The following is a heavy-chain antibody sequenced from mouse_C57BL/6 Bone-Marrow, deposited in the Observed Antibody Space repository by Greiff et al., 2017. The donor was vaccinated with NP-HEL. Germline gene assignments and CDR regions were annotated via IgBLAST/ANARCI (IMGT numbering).Heavy chain of an antibody. CDR1: GYSFTGYY. D-gene: IGHD1-1*02. CDR2: INPSTGGT. J-gene: IGHJ2*01. CDR3: ARLGGYPYFDY. Sequence: VQLQQSGPELVKPGASVKISCKASGYSFTGYYMNWVKQSPEKSLEWIGEINPSTGGTTYNQKFKAKATLTVDKSSSTAYMQLKSLTSEDSAVYYWARLGGYPYFDYRGQGTTLTGSS. V-gene: IGHV1-42*01.